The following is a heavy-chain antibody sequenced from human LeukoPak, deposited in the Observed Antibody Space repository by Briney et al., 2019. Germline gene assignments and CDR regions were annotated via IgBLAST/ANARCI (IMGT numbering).Heavy chain of an antibody. D-gene: IGHD3-3*01. J-gene: IGHJ4*02. V-gene: IGHV3-30-3*01. Sequence: GGSLRLSCAASGFTFSTYAMHWVRQAPGKGLEWVAVISYDGSNKYYADSVKGRFTISRDNAKNSLYLQMNSLRAEDTAVYYCAREAPLRFLEWLSPCYFDYWGQGTLVTVSS. CDR1: GFTFSTYA. CDR3: AREAPLRFLEWLSPCYFDY. CDR2: ISYDGSNK.